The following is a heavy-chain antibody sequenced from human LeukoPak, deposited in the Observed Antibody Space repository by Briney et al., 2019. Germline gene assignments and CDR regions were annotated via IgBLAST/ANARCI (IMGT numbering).Heavy chain of an antibody. CDR1: GFTVSSNY. V-gene: IGHV3-7*03. Sequence: GGSLRLSCAASGFTVSSNYMSWVRQAPGKGLEWVANIKQDESEKYYVDSVKGRFTISRDNAKNSLFLQMNSLRAEDTALYYCAKDADISVELVVTTSFDSWGQGTLVTVSS. CDR3: AKDADISVELVVTTSFDS. J-gene: IGHJ4*02. D-gene: IGHD3-22*01. CDR2: IKQDESEK.